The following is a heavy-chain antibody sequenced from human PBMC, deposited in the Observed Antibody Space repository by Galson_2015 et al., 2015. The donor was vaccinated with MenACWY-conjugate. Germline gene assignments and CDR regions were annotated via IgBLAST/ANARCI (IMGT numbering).Heavy chain of an antibody. Sequence: QSGAEVKKPGESLTISCKGSGYSFTSYWIGWVRQMPGKGLEWMGIIYPGDSDTRYSPSFQGQVTISADKSISTAYLQWSSLKASDTAMYYCARIAAAGSIESHWFDPWGQGTLVTVSS. V-gene: IGHV5-51*01. CDR1: GYSFTSYW. D-gene: IGHD6-13*01. J-gene: IGHJ5*02. CDR2: IYPGDSDT. CDR3: ARIAAAGSIESHWFDP.